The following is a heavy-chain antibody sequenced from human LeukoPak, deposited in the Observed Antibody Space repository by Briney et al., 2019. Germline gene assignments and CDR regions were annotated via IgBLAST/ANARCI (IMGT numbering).Heavy chain of an antibody. CDR2: ISSSAGST. J-gene: IGHJ3*02. CDR3: ATSSGYRAFDI. V-gene: IGHV3-23*01. CDR1: GFTFSSYT. D-gene: IGHD3-3*01. Sequence: GGSLRLSCAASGFTFSSYTMSWIRQAPGKGPQWVSVISSSAGSTYYADSVQGRFTISRDNSKNTLYLQMNSLRAEDTAVYYCATSSGYRAFDIWGLGTMVTVSS.